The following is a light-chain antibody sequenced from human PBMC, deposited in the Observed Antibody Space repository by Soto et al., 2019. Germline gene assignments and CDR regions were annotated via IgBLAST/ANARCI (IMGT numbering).Light chain of an antibody. V-gene: IGKV3-11*01. J-gene: IGKJ4*01. Sequence: EIVLTQSPATLSLSPGERATLSCRASQSVSSYLAWYQQKPGQAPRLLIYDASNRATGIPARFSGSGSGTDFTLTISRLEHEDFAVYYCQQSSYWPLTFGGGTKVEIK. CDR1: QSVSSY. CDR3: QQSSYWPLT. CDR2: DAS.